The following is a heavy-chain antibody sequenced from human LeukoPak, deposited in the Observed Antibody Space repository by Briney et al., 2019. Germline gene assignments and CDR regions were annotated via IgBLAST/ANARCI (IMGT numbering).Heavy chain of an antibody. V-gene: IGHV3-23*01. CDR1: GFTFSSYA. J-gene: IGHJ6*02. CDR3: ACRGATPSVYYYYGMDV. D-gene: IGHD2-15*01. Sequence: GGSLRLSCAASGFTFSSYAMSWVRQAPGKGLEWVSAISGSGGSTYYADSVKGRFTISRDNSKNTLYLQMNSLRAEDTAVYYCACRGATPSVYYYYGMDVWGQGTTVTVPS. CDR2: ISGSGGST.